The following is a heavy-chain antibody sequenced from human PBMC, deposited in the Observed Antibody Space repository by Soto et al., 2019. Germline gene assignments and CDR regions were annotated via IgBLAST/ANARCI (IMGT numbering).Heavy chain of an antibody. CDR3: ARGGPPIDY. D-gene: IGHD3-16*01. CDR2: ITAYNGNA. V-gene: IGHV1-18*01. J-gene: IGHJ4*02. Sequence: QVQLVQSGAEVKKPGASVKVSCKASGYTFTNFGISWVRQAPGQGLEWMGWITAYNGNATYAQNFQGRVTMTTDTSRSTAYLALTGLSSDDAAVYSCARGGPPIDYWGQGTLVTVSS. CDR1: GYTFTNFG.